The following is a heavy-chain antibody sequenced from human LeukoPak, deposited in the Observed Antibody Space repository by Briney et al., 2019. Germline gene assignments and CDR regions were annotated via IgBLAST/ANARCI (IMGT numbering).Heavy chain of an antibody. V-gene: IGHV3-23*01. CDR2: ISGGGGTP. Sequence: GGSLRLSCAASGFTFSSYATTWVRQAPGKGLEWVSTISGGGGTPYYADSVKGRFTISRDNSKNTLYMQMNSLRAEDTAVYYCAKLSKTAAYFDYWGQGTLVTVSS. CDR1: GFTFSSYA. CDR3: AKLSKTAAYFDY. D-gene: IGHD2-21*02. J-gene: IGHJ4*02.